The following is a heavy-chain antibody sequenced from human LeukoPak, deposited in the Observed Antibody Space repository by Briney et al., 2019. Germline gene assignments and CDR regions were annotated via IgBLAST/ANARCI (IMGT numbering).Heavy chain of an antibody. D-gene: IGHD2-2*01. Sequence: SETLSLTCTVSGGSISSSSYYWGWIRQPPGKGLEWIGSIYYSGSTYYNPSLKSRVTISVDTSKNQFSLRLSSGTAADTPLYYCARQGCSTTSCYDYWGQGTLVTVSS. J-gene: IGHJ4*02. CDR3: ARQGCSTTSCYDY. V-gene: IGHV4-39*01. CDR2: IYYSGST. CDR1: GGSISSSSYY.